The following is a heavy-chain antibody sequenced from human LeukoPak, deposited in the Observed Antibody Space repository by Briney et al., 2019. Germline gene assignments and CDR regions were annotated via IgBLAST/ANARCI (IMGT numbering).Heavy chain of an antibody. CDR1: GYTFTSYY. J-gene: IGHJ4*02. V-gene: IGHV1-46*01. Sequence: GASVKVSCKASGYTFTSYYIHWVRQAPGQGLEWMGLINPSAGGTSYAQKFQDRVTMTRDMSTTTVYLGLNSLRSEDTAVYYCARGGCSTTSCYRFDSWGQRTLVTVSS. D-gene: IGHD2-2*01. CDR2: INPSAGGT. CDR3: ARGGCSTTSCYRFDS.